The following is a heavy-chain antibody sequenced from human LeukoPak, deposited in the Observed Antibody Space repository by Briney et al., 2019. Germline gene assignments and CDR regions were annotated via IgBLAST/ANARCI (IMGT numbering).Heavy chain of an antibody. Sequence: GGSLRLSCAASGFTVSSNYMSWVRQAPGKGLEWVSVIYSGGSTYYADSVKGRFTISRDNSKNTLYLRMNSLRAEDTAVYYCARDLGGFGEFYWGQGTLVTVSS. CDR1: GFTVSSNY. CDR3: ARDLGGFGEFY. CDR2: IYSGGST. D-gene: IGHD3-10*01. J-gene: IGHJ4*02. V-gene: IGHV3-66*01.